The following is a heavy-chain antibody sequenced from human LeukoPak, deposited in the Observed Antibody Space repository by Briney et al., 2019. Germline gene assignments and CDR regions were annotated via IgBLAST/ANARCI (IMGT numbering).Heavy chain of an antibody. CDR2: FDPEDGET. V-gene: IGHV1-24*01. CDR1: GYTLTELS. J-gene: IGHJ4*02. D-gene: IGHD3-10*01. CDR3: ARDVWSGGTMNNDY. Sequence: ASVKVSCKVSGYTLTELSMHWVRQAPGKGLEWMGGFDPEDGETIYAQKFQGRVTMTEDTSTDTAYMELSSLRSEDTAVYYCARDVWSGGTMNNDYWGQGTLVTVSS.